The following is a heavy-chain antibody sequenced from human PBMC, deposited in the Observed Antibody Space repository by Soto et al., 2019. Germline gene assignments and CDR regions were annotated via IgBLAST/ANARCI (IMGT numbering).Heavy chain of an antibody. CDR3: ARSPRRYGDHGEFDY. CDR2: LYYSGST. J-gene: IGHJ4*02. CDR1: GGSISSYY. Sequence: SETLSLTCTVSGGSISSYYWSWIRQPPGKALEWIGYLYYSGSTNYNPSLRRRVTMSVDTSKNQFSLELRSVTAADTAVYYCARSPRRYGDHGEFDYWGQGTLVTVSS. D-gene: IGHD4-17*01. V-gene: IGHV4-59*08.